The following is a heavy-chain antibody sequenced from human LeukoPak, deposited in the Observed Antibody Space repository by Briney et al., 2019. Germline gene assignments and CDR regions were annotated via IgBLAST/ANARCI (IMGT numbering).Heavy chain of an antibody. V-gene: IGHV3-11*01. Sequence: PGGSLRLSCAASGFTFSDYYMSWIRQAPGKGLEWVSYISSSGSTICYADSVKGRFTISRDNAKNSLYLQMNSLRAEDTAVYYCASELVSSSSALSFDYWGQGTLVTVSS. J-gene: IGHJ4*02. D-gene: IGHD6-6*01. CDR2: ISSSGSTI. CDR1: GFTFSDYY. CDR3: ASELVSSSSALSFDY.